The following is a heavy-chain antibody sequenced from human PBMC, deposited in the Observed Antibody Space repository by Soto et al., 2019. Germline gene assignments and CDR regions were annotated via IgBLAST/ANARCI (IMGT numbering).Heavy chain of an antibody. CDR2: IWYDGSNK. CDR1: GFTFSSYG. D-gene: IGHD3-3*01. V-gene: IGHV3-33*01. J-gene: IGHJ6*02. CDR3: ARMEMYDFWSGYLYYGMDV. Sequence: LRLSCAASGFTFSSYGMHWVRQAPGKGLEWVAVIWYDGSNKYYADSVKGRFTISRDNSKNTLYLQMNSLRAEDTAVYYCARMEMYDFWSGYLYYGMDVWGQGTTVTVSS.